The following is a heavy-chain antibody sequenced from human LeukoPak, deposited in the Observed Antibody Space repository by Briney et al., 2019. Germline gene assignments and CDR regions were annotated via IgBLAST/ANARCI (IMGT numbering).Heavy chain of an antibody. CDR1: GGSISSYY. CDR3: ARLVRSSSWTEYYYYGMDV. Sequence: PSETLSLTCTVSGGSISSYYWSWIRQPPGKGLEWIGYIYYSGRTNYNPSLKSRVTISVDTSKNQFSLELSSVTAADTAVYYCARLVRSSSWTEYYYYGMDVWGQGTTVTVSS. V-gene: IGHV4-59*08. D-gene: IGHD6-13*01. CDR2: IYYSGRT. J-gene: IGHJ6*02.